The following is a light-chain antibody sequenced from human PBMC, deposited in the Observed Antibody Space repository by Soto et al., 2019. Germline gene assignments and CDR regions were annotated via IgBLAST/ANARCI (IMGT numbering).Light chain of an antibody. CDR2: GAS. V-gene: IGKV3-15*01. J-gene: IGKJ3*01. CDR1: QSLSSN. CDR3: QQYNGWPPL. Sequence: ERVMTQSPATLSVSPGERATLSCRASQSLSSNLAWYQQKPGQAPRLLIYGASTRATGIPARFSGSGSGTECTLTISSLQSEDFAVYYCQQYNGWPPLFGPGTKVDIK.